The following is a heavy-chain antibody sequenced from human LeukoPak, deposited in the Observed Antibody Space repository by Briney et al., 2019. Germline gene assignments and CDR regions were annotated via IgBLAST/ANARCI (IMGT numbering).Heavy chain of an antibody. V-gene: IGHV3-53*01. J-gene: IGHJ6*02. CDR2: IYSGGST. D-gene: IGHD3-22*01. CDR1: GFTVSRNY. CDR3: ARDLDYYDSSYYYYGMDV. Sequence: PGGSLRLSCAASGFTVSRNYMSWVRQAPGKGLEWVSVIYSGGSTYYADSVKGRFTISRDNSKNTLYLQMNSLRAEDTAVYYCARDLDYYDSSYYYYGMDVWGQGTTVTVSS.